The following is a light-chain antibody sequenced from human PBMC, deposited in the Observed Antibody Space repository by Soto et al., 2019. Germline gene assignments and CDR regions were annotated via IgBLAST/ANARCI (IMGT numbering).Light chain of an antibody. CDR3: QQHNSYPLT. Sequence: DIQLTQSPSFLSASVGDRVTITCRASQGISSYLAWYQQKPGKAPNLLIYTASTLQSGVPSRFSGSGSGTEFTLTISSLQPEDVATYYCQQHNSYPLTFGGGTKVEIK. CDR1: QGISSY. CDR2: TAS. V-gene: IGKV1-9*01. J-gene: IGKJ4*01.